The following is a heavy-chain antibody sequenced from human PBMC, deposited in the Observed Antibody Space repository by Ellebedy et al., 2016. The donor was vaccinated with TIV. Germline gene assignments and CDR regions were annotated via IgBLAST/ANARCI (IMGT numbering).Heavy chain of an antibody. D-gene: IGHD2-2*01. V-gene: IGHV3-7*01. CDR2: IKEDGSQK. Sequence: PGGSLRLSCAASGFSFSGYYMSWVRQAPGKGLEWVANIKEDGSQKYYVPSLKGRFTISRDNAKNSLYLQMNSLRAEDTAVYYCARNDMPAYPCFDFWGQGTLVTVSS. CDR3: ARNDMPAYPCFDF. J-gene: IGHJ4*02. CDR1: GFSFSGYY.